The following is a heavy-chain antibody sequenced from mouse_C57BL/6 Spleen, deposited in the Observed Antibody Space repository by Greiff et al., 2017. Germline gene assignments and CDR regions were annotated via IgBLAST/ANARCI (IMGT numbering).Heavy chain of an antibody. CDR3: ERYPYDYGSIEFAD. Sequence: QVQLQQSGAELVKPGASVKLSCKASGYTFTSYWMHWVKQRPGQGLEWIGYIIPSSGYTKYNQKFKDKATLTADKSSSSAYMQLSSLTDEGSAVYYSERYPYDYGSIEFADWGQGTLVTVAA. J-gene: IGHJ3*01. CDR2: IIPSSGYT. D-gene: IGHD1-1*01. V-gene: IGHV1-7*01. CDR1: GYTFTSYW.